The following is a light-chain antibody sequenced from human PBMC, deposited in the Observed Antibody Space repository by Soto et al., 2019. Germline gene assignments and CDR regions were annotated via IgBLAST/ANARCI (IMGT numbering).Light chain of an antibody. CDR3: QQYGSSPYT. Sequence: ENVLTQSPGTLSLSPGERGTLSCRASQSVSSGYLAWYQQKPGLAPRLLIYGASTRATDIPDRFSGSGSGTDFTLTISRLEPEEFAVYFCQQYGSSPYTFGQGTKVEIK. J-gene: IGKJ2*01. V-gene: IGKV3-20*01. CDR2: GAS. CDR1: QSVSSGY.